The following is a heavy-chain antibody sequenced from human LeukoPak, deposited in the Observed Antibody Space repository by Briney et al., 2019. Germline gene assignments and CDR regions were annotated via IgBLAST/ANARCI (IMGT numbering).Heavy chain of an antibody. J-gene: IGHJ6*02. CDR1: GFTFDNYA. V-gene: IGHV3-43*02. D-gene: IGHD4-23*01. CDR3: ARAMTTLVKYGLDV. CDR2: ISGGGSST. Sequence: GGSLRLSCAASGFTFDNYAMHWVRQAPGKGLEWVSLISGGGSSTSYADSVKGRFTISRDNAKNTLYLQMNSLRAEDTAVYYCARAMTTLVKYGLDVWGQGTTVTVSS.